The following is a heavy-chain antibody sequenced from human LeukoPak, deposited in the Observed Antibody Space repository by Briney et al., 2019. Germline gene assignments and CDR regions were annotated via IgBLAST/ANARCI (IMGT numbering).Heavy chain of an antibody. CDR2: MNPNSGNT. CDR1: GYTFTSYD. J-gene: IGHJ4*02. D-gene: IGHD6-19*01. CDR3: ARDSSEWLDPNTHDY. V-gene: IGHV1-8*01. Sequence: ASVKVSCKASGYTFTSYDINWVRQATGQGLEWMGWMNPNSGNTGYAQKFQGRVTMTRNTSISTAYMELNSLRAEDTAVYYCARDSSEWLDPNTHDYWGQGTLVTVSS.